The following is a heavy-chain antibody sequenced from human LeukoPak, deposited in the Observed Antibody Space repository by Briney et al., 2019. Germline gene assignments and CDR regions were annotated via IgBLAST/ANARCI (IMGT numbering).Heavy chain of an antibody. CDR3: ARGLIGRTLDY. CDR2: IYHSGST. CDR1: GGSISSSNW. J-gene: IGHJ4*02. D-gene: IGHD2-2*01. Sequence: PSGTLSLTCAVSGGSISSSNWWSWVRQPPGKGLEWIGEIYHSGSTNYNPSLKSRVTISVDTSKNQFSLKLSSVTAADTAVYYCARGLIGRTLDYWGQGTLVTVSS. V-gene: IGHV4-4*02.